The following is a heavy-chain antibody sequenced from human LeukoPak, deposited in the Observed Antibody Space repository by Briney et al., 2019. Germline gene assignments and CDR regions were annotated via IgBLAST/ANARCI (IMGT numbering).Heavy chain of an antibody. CDR3: ARSPRNCHFDY. Sequence: GGSLRLSCAASGFTVSSNYMSWVRQAPGKGLEWVSVIYSGGSTYYADSVKGRFTISRDNSKNTLYLQMNSLRAEDTAVYYCARSPRNCHFDYWGQGTLVTVSS. J-gene: IGHJ4*02. CDR2: IYSGGST. V-gene: IGHV3-66*02. D-gene: IGHD2-21*01. CDR1: GFTVSSNY.